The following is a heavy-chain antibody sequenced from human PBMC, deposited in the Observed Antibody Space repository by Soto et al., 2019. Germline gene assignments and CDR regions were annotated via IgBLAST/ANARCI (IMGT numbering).Heavy chain of an antibody. CDR3: ARGNHRWLQLWYFDL. V-gene: IGHV1-69*12. D-gene: IGHD5-12*01. CDR2: IIPIFGTV. Sequence: QVQLVQSGAEVKKPGSSVKVSCKASGGTFSSYAISWVRQAPGQGLEGMGGIIPIFGTVNSAQKFQGRVTITADESTSTAYMELSSLRSEDTAVYYCARGNHRWLQLWYFDLWGRGTLVTVSS. CDR1: GGTFSSYA. J-gene: IGHJ2*01.